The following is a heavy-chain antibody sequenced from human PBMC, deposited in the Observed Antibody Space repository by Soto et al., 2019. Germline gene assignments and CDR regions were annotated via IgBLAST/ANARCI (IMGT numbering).Heavy chain of an antibody. V-gene: IGHV1-46*03. J-gene: IGHJ4*02. CDR1: GYTFTSYY. D-gene: IGHD6-13*01. Sequence: QVQLVQSGAEVKKPGASVKVSCKASGYTFTSYYMHWVRQAPGQGLEWMGIINPSGGSTTYAQNLQGRVTMTRDTSTSTVYMELSSLRSEDTAVYYCARFVAATGHDCWGQGTLITVSS. CDR2: INPSGGST. CDR3: ARFVAATGHDC.